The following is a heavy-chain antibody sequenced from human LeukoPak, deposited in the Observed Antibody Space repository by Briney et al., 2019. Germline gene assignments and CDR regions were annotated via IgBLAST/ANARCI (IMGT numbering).Heavy chain of an antibody. Sequence: PSETLSLTCAVYGGSFSGYYWSWIRQPPGKGLEWIGEINHSGSTNYNPSLKSRVTISVDTSKNQFSLKLSSVTAADTAVYYCARDTYCGGDCLSYYGMDVWGQGTTVTVSS. CDR3: ARDTYCGGDCLSYYGMDV. CDR1: GGSFSGYY. V-gene: IGHV4-34*09. D-gene: IGHD2-21*02. CDR2: INHSGST. J-gene: IGHJ6*02.